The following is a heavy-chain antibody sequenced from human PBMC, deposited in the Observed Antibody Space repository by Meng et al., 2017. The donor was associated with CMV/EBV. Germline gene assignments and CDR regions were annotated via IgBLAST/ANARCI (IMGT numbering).Heavy chain of an antibody. Sequence: TSGVGVCWIRQPPGQALEWLALIYWNDDKRYSPSLKSRLTITKDTSKNQVVLTMTNMDPVDTATYYCASQRGYYDFWSGYYSNWFDPWGQGTLVTVSS. V-gene: IGHV2-5*01. D-gene: IGHD3-3*01. J-gene: IGHJ5*02. CDR1: TSGVG. CDR3: ASQRGYYDFWSGYYSNWFDP. CDR2: IYWNDDK.